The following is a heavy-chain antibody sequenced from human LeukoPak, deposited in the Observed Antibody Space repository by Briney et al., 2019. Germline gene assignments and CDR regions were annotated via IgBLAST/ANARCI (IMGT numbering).Heavy chain of an antibody. D-gene: IGHD6-13*01. Sequence: SETLSLTCTVSVGSISSYYWSWIRQPPGKGLEWIGYIYYSGTTNYNPSLKSRVTISVDTSKNQFSLKLSSVTAADTAVYYCARGVYIAAAQYAYWGQGTLVTVSS. CDR3: ARGVYIAAAQYAY. J-gene: IGHJ4*02. CDR1: VGSISSYY. V-gene: IGHV4-59*01. CDR2: IYYSGTT.